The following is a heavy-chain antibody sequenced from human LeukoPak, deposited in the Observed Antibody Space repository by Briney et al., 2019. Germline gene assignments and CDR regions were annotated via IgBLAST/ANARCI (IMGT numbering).Heavy chain of an antibody. Sequence: SQTLSLTCTVSGGSISSGGYYWSWIRQHPGKGLEWIGYIYYSGSTYYNPSLKSRVTISVDTSKNQFSLKLSSVTAADTAVYYCARNGRYFDWLPFNWFDPWGQGTLVTVPS. CDR3: ARNGRYFDWLPFNWFDP. V-gene: IGHV4-31*03. D-gene: IGHD3-9*01. CDR2: IYYSGST. CDR1: GGSISSGGYY. J-gene: IGHJ5*02.